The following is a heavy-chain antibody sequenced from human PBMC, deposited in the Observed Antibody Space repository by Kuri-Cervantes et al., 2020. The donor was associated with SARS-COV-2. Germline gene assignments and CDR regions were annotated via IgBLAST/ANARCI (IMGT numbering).Heavy chain of an antibody. CDR3: ARALWSGYCTFDI. CDR1: GYSISSGYY. V-gene: IGHV4-38-2*02. D-gene: IGHD3-3*01. J-gene: IGHJ3*02. CDR2: IYYSGST. Sequence: ESLKISCTVSGYSISSGYYWGWIRQPPGKGLEWIGYIYYSGSTNYNPSLKSRVTISVDTSKNQFSLKLSSVTAADTAVYYCARALWSGYCTFDIWGQGTMVTVSS.